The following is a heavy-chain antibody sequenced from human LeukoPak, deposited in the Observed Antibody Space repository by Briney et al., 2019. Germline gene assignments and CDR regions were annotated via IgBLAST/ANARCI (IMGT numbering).Heavy chain of an antibody. CDR2: IYSGGST. J-gene: IGHJ4*02. CDR1: GFTVSSNY. D-gene: IGHD5-12*01. CDR3: AKGTYSGYDYGEFDY. V-gene: IGHV3-53*05. Sequence: GGSLRLSCAASGFTVSSNYMSWVRQAPGKGLEWVSVIYSGGSTYYADSVKGRFTISRDNSKNSLYLQMNSLRAEDMALYYCAKGTYSGYDYGEFDYWGQGTLVTVSS.